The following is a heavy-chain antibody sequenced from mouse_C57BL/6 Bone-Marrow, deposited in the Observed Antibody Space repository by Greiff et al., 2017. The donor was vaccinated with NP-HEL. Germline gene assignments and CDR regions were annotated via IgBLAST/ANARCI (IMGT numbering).Heavy chain of an antibody. J-gene: IGHJ4*01. CDR3: ARNHGTAMDY. D-gene: IGHD2-1*01. V-gene: IGHV1-50*01. Sequence: VQLQQPGAELVKPGASVKLSCKASGYTFTSYWMQWVKQRPGQGLEWIGEIDPSDSYTNYNQKFKGKATLTVDTSSSTASMQLSSLTSEDSAVYYCARNHGTAMDYWGQGTSVTVSS. CDR1: GYTFTSYW. CDR2: IDPSDSYT.